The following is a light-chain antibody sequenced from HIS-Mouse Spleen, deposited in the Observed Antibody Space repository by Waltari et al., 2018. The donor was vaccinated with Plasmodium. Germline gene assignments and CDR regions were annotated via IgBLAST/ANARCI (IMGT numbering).Light chain of an antibody. CDR3: AAWDDSLNGPV. Sequence: QSVLTQPPSASGTPGQRVTISCSGRSSNIGSNTVNWYQQLPGTAPKLLIHSNNQRPSGVPDRCSGSKSGSSASLAISGLQSEDEADYYCAAWDDSLNGPVFGGGTKLTVL. CDR1: SSNIGSNT. CDR2: SNN. V-gene: IGLV1-44*01. J-gene: IGLJ2*01.